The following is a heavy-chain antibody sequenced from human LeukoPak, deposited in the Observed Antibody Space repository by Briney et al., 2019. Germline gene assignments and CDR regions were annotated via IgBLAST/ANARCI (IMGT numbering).Heavy chain of an antibody. V-gene: IGHV3-30*03. CDR2: ISDDGTRK. CDR3: AREFSGYAFDI. CDR1: GFTFSSYG. Sequence: GRSLRLSCAASGFTFSSYGTHWVRLAPGKGLEWVAVISDDGTRKYYADSVQGRFTISRDNSKNTLYLQMNSLRAEDMAVYYCAREFSGYAFDIWGQGTMVTVSS. J-gene: IGHJ3*02. D-gene: IGHD5-12*01.